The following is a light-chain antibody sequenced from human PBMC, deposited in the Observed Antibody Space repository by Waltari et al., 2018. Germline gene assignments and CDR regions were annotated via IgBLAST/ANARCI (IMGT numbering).Light chain of an antibody. J-gene: IGKJ4*01. Sequence: EIVLTQSPATLSLSPGERATLSCRASQRVSSYLAWYQQKTGQAPRLLIYDASNMATGIPARFSGSGSGTDFTLTISSLEPEDFAVYYCQQRSNWPGLTFGGGTKVEIK. V-gene: IGKV3-11*01. CDR1: QRVSSY. CDR3: QQRSNWPGLT. CDR2: DAS.